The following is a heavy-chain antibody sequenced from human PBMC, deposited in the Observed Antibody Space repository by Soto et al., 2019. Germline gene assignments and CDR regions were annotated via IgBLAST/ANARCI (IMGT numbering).Heavy chain of an antibody. V-gene: IGHV3-53*04. CDR1: GFTASSNY. D-gene: IGHD3-3*01. CDR2: IYSGGST. J-gene: IGHJ3*02. CDR3: AGPFGVVNNDAFDI. Sequence: PGGSLRLSCAASGFTASSNYMSWVRQAPGKGLEWVSVIYSGGSTYYADSVKGRFTISRHNSKNTLYLQMNSLRAEDTAVYYCAGPFGVVNNDAFDIWGQGTMVTVSS.